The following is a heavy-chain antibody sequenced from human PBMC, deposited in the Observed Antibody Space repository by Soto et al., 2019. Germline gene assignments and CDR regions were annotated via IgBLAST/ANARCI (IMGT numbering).Heavy chain of an antibody. J-gene: IGHJ2*01. V-gene: IGHV3-30-3*01. CDR3: FFHAEDGIRDTVPVSAFLLNRSSDL. Sequence: KRLEQVAVISYDGSNKYYADSVKGRFTISRDNSKNTLYLQMNSLRAEDTAVYYCFFHAEDGIRDTVPVSAFLLNRSSDL. CDR2: ISYDGSNK. D-gene: IGHD2-15*01.